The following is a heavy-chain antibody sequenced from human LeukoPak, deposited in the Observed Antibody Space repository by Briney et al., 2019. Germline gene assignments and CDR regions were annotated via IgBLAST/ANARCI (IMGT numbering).Heavy chain of an antibody. D-gene: IGHD5-24*01. V-gene: IGHV1-2*02. CDR3: SGELSIEMDIIHNAFDI. CDR2: INPNSGGT. CDR1: AYTFSDYY. J-gene: IGHJ3*02. Sequence: SVKVSCNASAYTFSDYYIHWVRHASRQGLEWMGWINPNSGGTNYAPKFQGRVTTTRDTSISTAYMELSRLRSAETAAYYCSGELSIEMDIIHNAFDIWGQGTMVTVSS.